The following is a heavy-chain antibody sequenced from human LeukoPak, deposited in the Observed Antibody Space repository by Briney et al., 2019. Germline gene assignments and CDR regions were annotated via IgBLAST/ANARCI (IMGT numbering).Heavy chain of an antibody. J-gene: IGHJ4*02. CDR3: ARDRNGDHYFDY. V-gene: IGHV1-2*02. CDR2: ISPTSTGA. D-gene: IGHD4-17*01. CDR1: GYTFTGYY. Sequence: ASVKVSCKASGYTFTGYYMHWVRQAPGQGLEWMGSISPTSTGANHAQKFQGRVTMTRDTSISTAYMELSSLRSDDTAVYYCARDRNGDHYFDYWGLGTLVTVSS.